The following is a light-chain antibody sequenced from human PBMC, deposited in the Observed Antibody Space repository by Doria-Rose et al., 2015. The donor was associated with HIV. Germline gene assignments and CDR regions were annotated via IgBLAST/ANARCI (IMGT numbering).Light chain of an antibody. CDR2: WAS. CDR3: QQYYDTPS. V-gene: IGKV4-1*01. J-gene: IGKJ3*01. Sequence: DIRVTQSPGSLGMSLGERATLNCQSNQSLLYTSKNYLAWYQEKPGQPPKLLIYWASTRQSGVPARFSGSGSGTDFTLTISSLEAEDVAVYYCQQYYDTPSFGPGTTVDIK. CDR1: QSLLYTSKNY.